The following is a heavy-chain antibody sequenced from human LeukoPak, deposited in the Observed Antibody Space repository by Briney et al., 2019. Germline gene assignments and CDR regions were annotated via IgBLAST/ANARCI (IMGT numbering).Heavy chain of an antibody. CDR2: VHYSGSA. Sequence: SETLSLTCSVSGGSVRSDISLWSWIRQPPGKGLEWIAYVHYSGSASYNPSLESRVTISLDKSQNQFSLELTSVTAADTAVYYCARNRGWYATDVWGQGAAVTVSS. CDR3: ARNRGWYATDV. D-gene: IGHD6-19*01. V-gene: IGHV4-61*01. CDR1: GGSVRSDISL. J-gene: IGHJ6*02.